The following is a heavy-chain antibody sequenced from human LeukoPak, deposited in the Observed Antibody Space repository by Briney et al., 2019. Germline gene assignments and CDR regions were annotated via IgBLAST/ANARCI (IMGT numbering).Heavy chain of an antibody. CDR3: ARDPEGSGSFDY. D-gene: IGHD3-10*01. Sequence: PGGSLRLSCAASGFTFSSYAVSWVRQAPGKGLEWVSTISGSADSTHYADSVKGRFTISRDNSENTLCLQMNSLRAEDMAVCYCARDPEGSGSFDYWGQGTLVTVSS. V-gene: IGHV3-23*01. CDR1: GFTFSSYA. CDR2: ISGSADST. J-gene: IGHJ4*02.